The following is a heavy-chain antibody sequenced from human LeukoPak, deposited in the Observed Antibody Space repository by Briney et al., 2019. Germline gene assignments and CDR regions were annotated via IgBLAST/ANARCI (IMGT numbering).Heavy chain of an antibody. V-gene: IGHV4-4*07. D-gene: IGHD2-15*01. J-gene: IGHJ6*03. Sequence: SETLSLTCAVYGGSFSGYYWSWIRQPPGKGLEWIGRIYTSGSTNYNPSLKSRVTMSVDTSKNQFSLKLSSVTAADTAVYYCAREVPEIYCSGGSCYPMYYYYYYMDVWGKGTTVTISS. CDR3: AREVPEIYCSGGSCYPMYYYYYYMDV. CDR1: GGSFSGYY. CDR2: IYTSGST.